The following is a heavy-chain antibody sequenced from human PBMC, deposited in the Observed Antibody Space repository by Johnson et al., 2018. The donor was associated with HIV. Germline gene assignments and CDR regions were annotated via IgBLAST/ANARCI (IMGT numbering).Heavy chain of an antibody. J-gene: IGHJ3*02. D-gene: IGHD1-26*01. V-gene: IGHV3-72*01. Sequence: VLLVESGGGVVQPGRSLRLSCTASGFTFSSYGLHWVRQAPGQGLEWVGRTRNKANSYTTEYAASVKGRFTISRDDSKNSLYLQMNSLKTEDTAVYSCTTDWGSYHEYAFDIWGQGTMVTVSS. CDR2: TRNKANSYTT. CDR1: GFTFSSYG. CDR3: TTDWGSYHEYAFDI.